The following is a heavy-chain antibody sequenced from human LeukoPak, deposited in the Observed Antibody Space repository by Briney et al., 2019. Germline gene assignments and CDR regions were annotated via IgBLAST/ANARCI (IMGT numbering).Heavy chain of an antibody. CDR1: GYTFTRYA. CDR2: INTNTGNP. Sequence: ASVKVSCKASGYTFTRYAMNWVRQAPRQGLEWMGWINTNTGNPTYVQGFTGRFVFSLDTSVSTAYLQISSLKAEDTAVYYCARGSSDVLRFLEWLPTDDYWGQGTLVTVSS. CDR3: ARGSSDVLRFLEWLPTDDY. J-gene: IGHJ4*02. D-gene: IGHD3-3*01. V-gene: IGHV7-4-1*02.